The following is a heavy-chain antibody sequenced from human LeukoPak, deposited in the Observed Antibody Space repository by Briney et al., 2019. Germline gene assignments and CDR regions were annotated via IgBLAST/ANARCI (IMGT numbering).Heavy chain of an antibody. J-gene: IGHJ4*02. CDR3: VRDGDSGVYYQYYFDY. V-gene: IGHV7-4-1*02. CDR1: GYTFTSFA. CDR2: INTNTGNP. Sequence: ASVKVSCKASGYTFTSFAINWVRQAPGQGPEWIGWINTNTGNPTYAQAFRGRFVFSLDTSVSTAYLQISSLKTEDTAVYYCVRDGDSGVYYQYYFDYWGQGTLVTVSP. D-gene: IGHD1-26*01.